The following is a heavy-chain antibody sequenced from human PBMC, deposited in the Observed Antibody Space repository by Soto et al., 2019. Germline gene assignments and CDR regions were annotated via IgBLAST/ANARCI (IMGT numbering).Heavy chain of an antibody. V-gene: IGHV4-59*01. CDR2: IYYSGST. J-gene: IGHJ6*03. Sequence: SETLSLTCTVSGGSISSYYWSWIRQPPGKGLEWIGYIYYSGSTNYNPSLKSRVTISVDTSKNQFSLKLSSVTAADTAVYYCARGKDCYYYYYMDVWGKGTTVTVSS. CDR1: GGSISSYY. CDR3: ARGKDCYYYYYMDV.